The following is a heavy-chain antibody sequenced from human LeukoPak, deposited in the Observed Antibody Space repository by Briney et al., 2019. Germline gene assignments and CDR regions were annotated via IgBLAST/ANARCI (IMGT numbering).Heavy chain of an antibody. D-gene: IGHD1-1*01. Sequence: SETLSLTCTASGGSISSSSYYWGWIRQPPGKGLEWIGSIYYSGSTYYNPSLKSRVTISVDTSKNQFSLKLSSVTAADTAVYYCARHRLESDYWGQGTLVTVSS. V-gene: IGHV4-39*01. CDR1: GGSISSSSYY. CDR2: IYYSGST. J-gene: IGHJ4*02. CDR3: ARHRLESDY.